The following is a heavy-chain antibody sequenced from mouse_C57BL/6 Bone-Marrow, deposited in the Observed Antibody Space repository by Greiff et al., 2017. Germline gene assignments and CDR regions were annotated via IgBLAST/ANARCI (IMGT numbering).Heavy chain of an antibody. CDR3: ARSGYYGSSYWYFDV. J-gene: IGHJ1*03. D-gene: IGHD1-1*01. Sequence: QVQLQQSGAELARPGASVKLSCKASGYTFPSYGISWVKQRTGPGLEWIGEIYPRSGNPYYTEKFTGKATLTAAKSSSTAYMALRSLTSEDSAVYFCARSGYYGSSYWYFDVWGTGTTVTVSS. CDR2: IYPRSGNP. CDR1: GYTFPSYG. V-gene: IGHV1-81*01.